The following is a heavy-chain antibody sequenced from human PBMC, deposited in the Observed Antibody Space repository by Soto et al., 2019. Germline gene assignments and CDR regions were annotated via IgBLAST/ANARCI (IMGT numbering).Heavy chain of an antibody. CDR2: ISYDGSNK. J-gene: IGHJ6*04. CDR1: GFTFSNYA. Sequence: PGRSLRLSCSASGFTFSNYAIHWVRQAPGKGLEWVAVISYDGSNKYYTDSVKGRFIISRDNSENTLYLQMSSLRAEDTAVYYCARDYSYQRSMDVWGKGTTVTVSS. D-gene: IGHD2-15*01. CDR3: ARDYSYQRSMDV. V-gene: IGHV3-30-3*01.